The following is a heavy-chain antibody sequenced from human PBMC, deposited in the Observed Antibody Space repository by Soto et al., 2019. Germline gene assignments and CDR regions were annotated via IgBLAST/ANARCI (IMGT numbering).Heavy chain of an antibody. CDR2: INQDGSEK. V-gene: IGHV3-7*01. J-gene: IGHJ6*02. D-gene: IGHD2-2*01. CDR3: ASLPGYCSSTSCSPNYYYGMHX. Sequence: GGSLRLSCAASGFTFSSYWMSWVRQAPGKGLEWVSNINQDGSEKYYVDSVKGRFTISRENAKNSLYLQMNSLRDEDTAVYYCASLPGYCSSTSCSPNYYYGMHXWGQGTTFTAS. CDR1: GFTFSSYW.